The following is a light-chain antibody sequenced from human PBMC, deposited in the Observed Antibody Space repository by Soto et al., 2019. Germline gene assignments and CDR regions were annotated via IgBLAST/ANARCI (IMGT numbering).Light chain of an antibody. CDR2: ATS. V-gene: IGKV3-20*01. J-gene: IGKJ2*03. Sequence: EVVLTQSPGTLSLSPGERVTVSCKASQSISSLYLAWYQQKPGQAPRLLIYATSNRATGIPDRFSGSGSGTEFPLTITRLEPEDFAVYYCQQYGDGNSPRYSFGQGTRLDI. CDR3: QQYGDGNSPRYS. CDR1: QSISSLY.